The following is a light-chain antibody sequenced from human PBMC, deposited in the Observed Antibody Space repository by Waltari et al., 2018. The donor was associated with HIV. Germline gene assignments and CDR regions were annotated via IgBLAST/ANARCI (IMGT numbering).Light chain of an antibody. CDR1: QSVLYSSNNKNY. J-gene: IGKJ1*01. V-gene: IGKV4-1*01. CDR2: WAS. Sequence: DIVMTQSPDSLAVSLGEWATIHCKSSQSVLYSSNNKNYLAWYQQKPGQPPKLLIYWASTRESGVPDRFSGSGSGTDFTLTISSLQAEDVAVYYCQQYYSTPRTFGQGTKVEIK. CDR3: QQYYSTPRT.